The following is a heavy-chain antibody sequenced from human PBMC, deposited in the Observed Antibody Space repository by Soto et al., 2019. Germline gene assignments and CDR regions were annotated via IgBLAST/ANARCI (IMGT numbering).Heavy chain of an antibody. J-gene: IGHJ3*02. CDR2: IWYDGSNK. D-gene: IGHD5-18*01. CDR3: ARDRTDLYSPGWRDAFDI. CDR1: GFTFSSYG. V-gene: IGHV3-33*01. Sequence: GGSLRLSCAASGFTFSSYGMHWVRQAPGKGLEWVAVIWYDGSNKYYADSVKGRFTISRDNSKNTLYLQMNSLRAEDTAVYYCARDRTDLYSPGWRDAFDIWGQGTMVT.